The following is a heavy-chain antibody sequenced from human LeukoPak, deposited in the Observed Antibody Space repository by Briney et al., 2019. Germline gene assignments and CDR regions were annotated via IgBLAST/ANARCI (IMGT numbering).Heavy chain of an antibody. D-gene: IGHD1-1*01. CDR1: GGSISSSPYY. V-gene: IGHV4-39*01. J-gene: IGHJ5*02. CDR3: ARPVPSRLGWFDP. CDR2: IYYSGST. Sequence: PSETLSLTFTVSGGSISSSPYYWGWIRPPPGKGLEWIGTIYYSGSTYYNPSLKSRVTISVDTSKNQFSLKLTSVTAADTAVYYCARPVPSRLGWFDPWGQGTLVTVSS.